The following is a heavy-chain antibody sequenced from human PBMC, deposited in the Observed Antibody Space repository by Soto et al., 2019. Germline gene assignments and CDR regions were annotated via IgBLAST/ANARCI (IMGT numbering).Heavy chain of an antibody. CDR3: ASSSGSTHRARVDY. V-gene: IGHV4-4*02. D-gene: IGHD1-26*01. J-gene: IGHJ4*02. Sequence: SETLSLTCAVSGGSISSSNWWSWVRQPPGKGLEWIGEIYHSGSTNYNPSLKSRVTISVDKSKNQFSLKLSSVTAADTAVYYCASSSGSTHRARVDYWGQGTLVTVSS. CDR1: GGSISSSNW. CDR2: IYHSGST.